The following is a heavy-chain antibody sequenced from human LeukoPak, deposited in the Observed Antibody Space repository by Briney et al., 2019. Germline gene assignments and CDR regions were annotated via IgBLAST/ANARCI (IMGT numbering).Heavy chain of an antibody. CDR1: GYTFTSYS. Sequence: SVKVSCKASGYTFTSYSMNWVRQAPGQGLEYMGWINANTGNPTYAQGFTGRFVFSLDTSVSTAYLQISSLKAEDTAVYYCARDFPARDWFFDLWGRGTLVTVSS. J-gene: IGHJ2*01. CDR3: ARDFPARDWFFDL. V-gene: IGHV7-4-1*02. CDR2: INANTGNP.